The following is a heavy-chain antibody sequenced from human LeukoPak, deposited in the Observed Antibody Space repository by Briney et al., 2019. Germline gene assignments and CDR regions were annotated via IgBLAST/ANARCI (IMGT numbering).Heavy chain of an antibody. Sequence: SETLSLTCTVSGGSISSSSYYWGWIRQPPGKGLEWIGSFYYSGSTYFNPSLKSRVTMSVDTSKNQFSLKLSSVTAADTAVYYCARDRGTWNDDGFDYWGQGTLVTVSS. D-gene: IGHD1-1*01. CDR3: ARDRGTWNDDGFDY. CDR1: GGSISSSSYY. V-gene: IGHV4-39*07. CDR2: FYYSGST. J-gene: IGHJ4*02.